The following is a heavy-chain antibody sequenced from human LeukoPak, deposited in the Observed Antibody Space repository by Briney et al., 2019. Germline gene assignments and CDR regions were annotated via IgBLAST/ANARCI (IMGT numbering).Heavy chain of an antibody. CDR1: GFTFSSYW. J-gene: IGHJ4*02. D-gene: IGHD1-1*01. CDR3: AKSRSGSANWALQIFDN. CDR2: IKQDGSEK. Sequence: GGSLRLSCAASGFTFSSYWMSWVRQAPGKGLEWVANIKQDGSEKYYVDSVKGRFTISRDNSKNSLFVQMNSLRAEDTAVYFCAKSRSGSANWALQIFDNWGQGTLVTVSS. V-gene: IGHV3-7*03.